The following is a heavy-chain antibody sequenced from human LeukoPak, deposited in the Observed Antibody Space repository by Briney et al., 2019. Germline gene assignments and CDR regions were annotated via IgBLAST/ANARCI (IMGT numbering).Heavy chain of an antibody. D-gene: IGHD6-6*01. J-gene: IGHJ4*02. V-gene: IGHV1-2*02. CDR1: GYTFTGYY. Sequence: ASVKVSCKASGYTFTGYYMHWVRQAPGQGLEWMGWINPNSGGTNYAQKFQGRVTMTRDTSISTAYMELSSLRSEDTAVYYCARSLVAARPFDYWGQGTLVTVSS. CDR3: ARSLVAARPFDY. CDR2: INPNSGGT.